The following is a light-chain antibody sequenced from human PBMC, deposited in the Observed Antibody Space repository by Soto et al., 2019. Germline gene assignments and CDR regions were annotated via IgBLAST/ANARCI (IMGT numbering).Light chain of an antibody. CDR2: RAS. Sequence: ETVMTQSPATLSVSPGERATLSCRASQSVSSKLAWYQQKPGQAPRILIYRASTRATGVPARFSRSGSGTEFTLSISSLKSEEFAVDYCHQYNFWPSVGQGTKGDIK. V-gene: IGKV3D-15*01. CDR3: HQYNFWPS. CDR1: QSVSSK. J-gene: IGKJ1*01.